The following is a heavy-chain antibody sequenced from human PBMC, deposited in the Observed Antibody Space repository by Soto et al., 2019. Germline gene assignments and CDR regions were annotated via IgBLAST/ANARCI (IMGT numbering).Heavy chain of an antibody. J-gene: IGHJ6*02. D-gene: IGHD6-19*01. Sequence: GESLKISCAASGFTFSSYAMHWVRQAPGKGLEWVAVISYDGSNKYYADSVKGRFTISRDNSKNTLYLQMNSLRAEDTAVYYCASPYSSGWNKKTGAYYYGMDVWGQGTTVTVSS. CDR1: GFTFSSYA. CDR2: ISYDGSNK. V-gene: IGHV3-30-3*01. CDR3: ASPYSSGWNKKTGAYYYGMDV.